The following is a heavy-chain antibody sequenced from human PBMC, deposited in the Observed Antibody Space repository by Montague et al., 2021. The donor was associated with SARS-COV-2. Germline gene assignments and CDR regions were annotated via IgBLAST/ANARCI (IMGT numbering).Heavy chain of an antibody. CDR2: IYPGDSDT. Sequence: QSGAEVKKPGESLKISCKGSGYSFTSYWIGWVRQMPGKGLEWMGIIYPGDSDTRYSPSFQGQVTISADKSISTAYLQWSSLKASDTAMYYCARHEAVGRGSESSRTTTYYDCDDGMDVWGQGTTVTVSS. CDR3: ARHEAVGRGSESSRTTTYYDCDDGMDV. V-gene: IGHV5-51*01. D-gene: IGHD3-10*01. CDR1: GYSFTSYW. J-gene: IGHJ6*02.